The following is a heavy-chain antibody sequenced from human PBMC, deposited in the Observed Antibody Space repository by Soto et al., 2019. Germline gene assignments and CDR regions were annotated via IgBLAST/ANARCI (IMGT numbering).Heavy chain of an antibody. V-gene: IGHV4-4*02. Sequence: SLTFAVSGGSISSSNWWSWVRQPPGKGLEWIGEIYHSGSTNYNPSLKSRVTISVDKSKNQFSLKLSSVTAADTAVYYCARVDHYYDSSGYSDAFDIWGQGTMVTVSS. CDR2: IYHSGST. J-gene: IGHJ3*02. CDR1: GGSISSSNW. D-gene: IGHD3-22*01. CDR3: ARVDHYYDSSGYSDAFDI.